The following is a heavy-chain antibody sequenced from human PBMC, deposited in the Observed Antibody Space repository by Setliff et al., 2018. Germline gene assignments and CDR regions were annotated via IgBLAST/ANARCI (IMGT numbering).Heavy chain of an antibody. V-gene: IGHV3-53*05. Sequence: LRLSCAASGFTVSSNYMTWVRQAPGKGLAWVSVIYSGGSTYYADSVKGRFTISRDNSKNTLYLQMNSLRPEDTAIYYCAREWGYYGSGSHYTPDIWGQGTVVTVSS. J-gene: IGHJ3*02. D-gene: IGHD3-10*01. CDR1: GFTVSSNY. CDR2: IYSGGST. CDR3: AREWGYYGSGSHYTPDI.